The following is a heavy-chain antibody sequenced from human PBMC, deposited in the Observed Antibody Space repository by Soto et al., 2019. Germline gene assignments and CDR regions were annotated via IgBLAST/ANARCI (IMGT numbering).Heavy chain of an antibody. J-gene: IGHJ4*02. V-gene: IGHV3-23*01. CDR3: ARDATHSSSWYYY. CDR2: LSGSGGTT. CDR1: GCPFSSYA. D-gene: IGHD6-13*01. Sequence: GGSLRLSCAASGCPFSSYAMSWVRQTPGKGLEWVSTLSGSGGTTYYADSVKGQFTISRDNSKSTLYLQMNSLRAEDTAVYYCARDATHSSSWYYYWGQGTLVTVSS.